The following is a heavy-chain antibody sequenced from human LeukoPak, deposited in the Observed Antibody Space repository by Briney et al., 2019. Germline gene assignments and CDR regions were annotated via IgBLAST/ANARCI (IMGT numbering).Heavy chain of an antibody. CDR2: IYTSGST. Sequence: PSETLSLTCTVSGGSISSGSYYWSWIRQPAGKGLEWIGRIYTSGSTNYNPSLKSRVTISVDTSKNQFSLKLSSVTAADTAVYYCARDARRDGYRGYFDYWGQGTLVTVSS. CDR1: GGSISSGSYY. CDR3: ARDARRDGYRGYFDY. V-gene: IGHV4-61*02. J-gene: IGHJ4*02. D-gene: IGHD5-24*01.